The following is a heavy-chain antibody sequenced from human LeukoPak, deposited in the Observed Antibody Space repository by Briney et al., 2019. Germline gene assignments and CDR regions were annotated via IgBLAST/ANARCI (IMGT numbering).Heavy chain of an antibody. Sequence: ASVKVSCKASGYTFTGYYMHWVRQAPGQGLEWMGWINPNSGDTNYAQKFQGRVTMTRNTSISTAYMELSSLRSEDTAVYYCARGPHYYGSGSYPFDYWGQGTLVTVSS. CDR1: GYTFTGYY. CDR3: ARGPHYYGSGSYPFDY. D-gene: IGHD3-10*01. V-gene: IGHV1-2*02. CDR2: INPNSGDT. J-gene: IGHJ4*02.